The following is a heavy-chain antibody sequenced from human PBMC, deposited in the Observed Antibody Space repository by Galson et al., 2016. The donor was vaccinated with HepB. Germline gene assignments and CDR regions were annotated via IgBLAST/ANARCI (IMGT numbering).Heavy chain of an antibody. D-gene: IGHD3-16*01. V-gene: IGHV3-33*01. CDR2: IRYDESNK. Sequence: SLRLSCAASGFTFSSYGMHWVRQAPGKGLEWVAVIRYDESNKYCADSVKGRFTISRDNSKNTLYLQMNSLRAEDTAVYYCARSLYELDYWGQGTLVTVSS. CDR1: GFTFSSYG. J-gene: IGHJ4*02. CDR3: ARSLYELDY.